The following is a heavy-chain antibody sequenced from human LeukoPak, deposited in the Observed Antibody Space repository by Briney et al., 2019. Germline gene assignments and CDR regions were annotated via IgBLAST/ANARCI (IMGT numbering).Heavy chain of an antibody. J-gene: IGHJ4*02. Sequence: PGGSLRLSCAASGYTVSDKPMTSVRQAAGKGLGWVSVIYSDGSTYYSESVKGRFYISRDNSKNTLYLQMNSLGAEDTAVYYCAARPDSSRGPYDYWGQGTLVTVSS. CDR2: IYSDGST. D-gene: IGHD3-16*01. V-gene: IGHV3-66*01. CDR3: AARPDSSRGPYDY. CDR1: GYTVSDKP.